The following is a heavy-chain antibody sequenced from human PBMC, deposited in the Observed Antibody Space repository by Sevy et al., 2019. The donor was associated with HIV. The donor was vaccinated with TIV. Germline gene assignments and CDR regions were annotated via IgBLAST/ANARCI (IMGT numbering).Heavy chain of an antibody. CDR2: IYPADSET. CDR1: GYSFTTYW. CDR3: ASSALSSSWALGWFDP. V-gene: IGHV5-51*01. J-gene: IGHJ5*02. D-gene: IGHD6-13*01. Sequence: GESLKISCKGSGYSFTTYWIGWVRQMPGKGLEWMGIIYPADSETRYSPSFQGQVTISVDKSISTAYLQWGSLKASDTAIYYCASSALSSSWALGWFDPWGQGTLVTVSS.